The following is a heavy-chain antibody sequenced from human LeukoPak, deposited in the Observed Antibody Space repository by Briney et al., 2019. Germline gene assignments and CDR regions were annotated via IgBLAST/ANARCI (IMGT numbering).Heavy chain of an antibody. CDR2: ISYDGSNK. CDR1: GFTFSSYA. Sequence: GGSLRLSCAASGFTFSSYAMHWVRQAPGKGLEWVAVISYDGSNKYYADSVKGRFTISRDNSKNTLYLQMNSLRAEDTAVYYCARGVHGLVQIFGVGRHYYYYYMDVWGKGTTVTVSS. J-gene: IGHJ6*03. V-gene: IGHV3-30-3*01. CDR3: ARGVHGLVQIFGVGRHYYYYYMDV. D-gene: IGHD3-3*01.